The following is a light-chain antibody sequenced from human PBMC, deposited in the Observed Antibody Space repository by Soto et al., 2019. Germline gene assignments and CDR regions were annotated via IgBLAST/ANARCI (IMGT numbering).Light chain of an antibody. CDR3: QQYGSSLQT. Sequence: EIVLTQSPGTLSLSPGERATLSCRASQSVSSNYLAWYQQKPGQAPRLLIYGASSRATGIPDRFSGGGSGTDFPLTISRLEPEVFAVYYCQQYGSSLQTFGQGTKVEIK. J-gene: IGKJ1*01. CDR1: QSVSSNY. CDR2: GAS. V-gene: IGKV3-20*01.